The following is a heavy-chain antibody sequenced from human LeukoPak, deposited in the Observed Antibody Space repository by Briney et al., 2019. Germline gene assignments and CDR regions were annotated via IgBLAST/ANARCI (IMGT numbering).Heavy chain of an antibody. Sequence: PGGSLRLSCAASGFTFSSYEMNWVRQAPGKGLEWVSYISSSGSTIYYADSVKGRFTISRDNAKNSLYLQMNSLRAEDTAVYYCARVVYCSGGSCYDYWGQGTLVTVSS. D-gene: IGHD2-15*01. CDR1: GFTFSSYE. V-gene: IGHV3-48*03. CDR2: ISSSGSTI. J-gene: IGHJ4*02. CDR3: ARVVYCSGGSCYDY.